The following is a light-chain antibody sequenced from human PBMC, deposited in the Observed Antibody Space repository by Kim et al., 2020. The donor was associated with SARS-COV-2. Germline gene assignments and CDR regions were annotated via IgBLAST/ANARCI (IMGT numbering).Light chain of an antibody. CDR2: QDS. Sequence: SYELTQPPSVSVSPGQTASITCPGDKLGDRYACWYQQSPGQSPVLVIYQDSKRPSGIPERFSGSNSANTATLTISATQAMDEADYYCQAWDSSTAVVFGGGTQLTVL. CDR3: QAWDSSTAVV. V-gene: IGLV3-1*01. J-gene: IGLJ3*02. CDR1: KLGDRY.